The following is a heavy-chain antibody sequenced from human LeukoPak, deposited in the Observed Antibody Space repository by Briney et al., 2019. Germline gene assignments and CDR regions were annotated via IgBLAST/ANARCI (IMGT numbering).Heavy chain of an antibody. D-gene: IGHD2-2*01. Sequence: GGSLRLSCAASGFTFSSYGMHWVRQAPGKALEWVAVISYDGSNKYYADSVKGRFTISRDNSKNTLHLQMNSLRAEDTAVYYCAGVVPAGPFDYWGQGTLVAVSS. CDR3: AGVVPAGPFDY. J-gene: IGHJ4*02. CDR1: GFTFSSYG. V-gene: IGHV3-30*03. CDR2: ISYDGSNK.